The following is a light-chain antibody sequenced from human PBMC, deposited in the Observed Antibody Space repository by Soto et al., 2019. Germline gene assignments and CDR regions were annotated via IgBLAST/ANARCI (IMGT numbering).Light chain of an antibody. CDR3: QQSHITPRLS. CDR1: QSITNF. Sequence: DIQMTQSPSSLSASVGDKLTITCRANQSITNFLNWYQKKPGEVPKLLIYAASRLESGVPSRFIRSSSGTDFALTINSLQLADFAAYYCQQSHITPRLSFGGGTRVEF. J-gene: IGKJ4*01. V-gene: IGKV1-39*01. CDR2: AAS.